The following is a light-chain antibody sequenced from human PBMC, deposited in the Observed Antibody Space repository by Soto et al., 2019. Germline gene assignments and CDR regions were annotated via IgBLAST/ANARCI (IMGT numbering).Light chain of an antibody. Sequence: DIQMTQSPSTLSASVGDRVTITCRASQSISSWLAWYQQKPGKAPNLLIYDASSLESGVPSRFSGSGAGTECTLTISRLQPDDFATYYCQQYNSYSLTFGGGTKVEIK. CDR3: QQYNSYSLT. J-gene: IGKJ4*01. CDR2: DAS. V-gene: IGKV1-5*01. CDR1: QSISSW.